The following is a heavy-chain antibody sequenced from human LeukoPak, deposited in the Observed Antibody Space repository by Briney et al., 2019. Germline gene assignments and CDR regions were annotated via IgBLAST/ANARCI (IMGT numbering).Heavy chain of an antibody. CDR2: IKQDGGAK. CDR1: GFSFSSYW. J-gene: IGHJ3*02. V-gene: IGHV3-7*01. Sequence: HPGGALRLSCVASGFSFSSYWMSWVRQAPGKGLEFVANIKQDGGAKNYVDSVKGRFTSSRDNAENSLYLQMSSLRAEDTALYYCARDPGWSSFDIWGQGIMVTVSS. D-gene: IGHD2-15*01. CDR3: ARDPGWSSFDI.